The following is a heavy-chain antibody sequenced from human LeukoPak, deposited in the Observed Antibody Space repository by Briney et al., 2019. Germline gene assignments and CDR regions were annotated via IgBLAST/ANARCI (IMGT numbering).Heavy chain of an antibody. CDR1: GFTFSSYG. Sequence: GRSLRLSCAASGFTFSSYGMHWVRQAPGKGLGWVAVIWYDGSNKYYADSVKGRFTISRDNSKNTLYLQMNSLRAEDTAVYYCASRVVATVYWGQGTLVTVSS. D-gene: IGHD5-12*01. V-gene: IGHV3-33*01. CDR2: IWYDGSNK. CDR3: ASRVVATVY. J-gene: IGHJ4*02.